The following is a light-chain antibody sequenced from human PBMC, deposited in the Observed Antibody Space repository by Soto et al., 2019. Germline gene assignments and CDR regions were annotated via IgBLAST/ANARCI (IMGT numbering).Light chain of an antibody. CDR2: DAY. V-gene: IGKV1-5*01. Sequence: VPLTFRASQSISSWVGWDQEKPGKATKFLIYDAYNLESGVSSRFSCSGSGKEFTLTSSSVQPDDFATYYCQQYSSYWTFGQGTKVDIK. CDR3: QQYSSYWT. CDR1: QSISSW. J-gene: IGKJ1*01.